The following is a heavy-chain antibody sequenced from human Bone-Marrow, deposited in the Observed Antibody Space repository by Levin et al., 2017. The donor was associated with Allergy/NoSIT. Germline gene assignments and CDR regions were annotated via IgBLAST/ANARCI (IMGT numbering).Heavy chain of an antibody. CDR3: AKEVRTVEMATSFFDY. V-gene: IGHV3-43*01. CDR1: GFTFDGYT. CDR2: ISWDGGST. J-gene: IGHJ4*02. D-gene: IGHD5-24*01. Sequence: GGSLRLSCAASGFTFDGYTMHWVRQAPGKGLEWVSLISWDGGSTYYADSVKGRFTISRDNSKKSLYLQMNSLRTEDTALYYCAKEVRTVEMATSFFDYWGQGTLVTVSS.